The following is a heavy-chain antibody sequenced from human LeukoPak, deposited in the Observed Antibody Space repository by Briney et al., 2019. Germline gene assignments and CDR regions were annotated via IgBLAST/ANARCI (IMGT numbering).Heavy chain of an antibody. CDR1: GGSISSSNW. Sequence: SETLSLTCAVSGGSISSSNWWSWVRQPPGKGLEWIGEIYHSGSTNCNPSLKSRVTISVDKSKNQFSLKLSSVTAADTAVYYCARSDGSGWRSIDYWGQGTLVTVSS. J-gene: IGHJ4*02. CDR3: ARSDGSGWRSIDY. CDR2: IYHSGST. D-gene: IGHD6-19*01. V-gene: IGHV4-4*02.